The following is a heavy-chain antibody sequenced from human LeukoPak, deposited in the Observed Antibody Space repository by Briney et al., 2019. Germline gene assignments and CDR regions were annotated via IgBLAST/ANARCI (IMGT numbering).Heavy chain of an antibody. Sequence: ASVKVSCKASGYTFIRYYIHWVRQAPGQGLEWMGILNPSGGSSSHAQKFQGRVTMTRDMSTSTVYMEVSSLRSDDTAVYFCARDRGDLTSRYYFDYWGQGTLVTVSS. J-gene: IGHJ4*02. D-gene: IGHD2-21*01. CDR1: GYTFIRYY. CDR2: LNPSGGSS. CDR3: ARDRGDLTSRYYFDY. V-gene: IGHV1-46*01.